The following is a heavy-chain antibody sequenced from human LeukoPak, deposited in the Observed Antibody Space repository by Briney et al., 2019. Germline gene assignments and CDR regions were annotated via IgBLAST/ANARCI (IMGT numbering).Heavy chain of an antibody. CDR3: ARTVATIDPVDY. CDR1: GFTFSSYW. J-gene: IGHJ4*02. Sequence: GGSLRLSCAASGFTFSSYWMSWVRQAPGKGLEYVASIKQDGSEKYYLDSVKGRFTISRDNAKNSLYLQMNSLRAEDTAVYYCARTVATIDPVDYWGQGTLVTVSS. CDR2: IKQDGSEK. D-gene: IGHD5-12*01. V-gene: IGHV3-7*01.